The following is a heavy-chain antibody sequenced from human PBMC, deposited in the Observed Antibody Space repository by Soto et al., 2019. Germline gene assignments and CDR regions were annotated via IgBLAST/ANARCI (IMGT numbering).Heavy chain of an antibody. CDR2: IIPIFGTA. CDR3: ARLMVYAIRAPYGMDV. D-gene: IGHD2-8*01. V-gene: IGHV1-69*12. J-gene: IGHJ6*02. Sequence: QVQLVQSGAEVKKPGSSVKVSCKAPGGTFSSYAISWVRQAPGQGLEWMGGIIPIFGTANYAQKFQGRVTITADESTSTAYMELSSLRSEDTAVYYCARLMVYAIRAPYGMDVWGQGTTVTVSS. CDR1: GGTFSSYA.